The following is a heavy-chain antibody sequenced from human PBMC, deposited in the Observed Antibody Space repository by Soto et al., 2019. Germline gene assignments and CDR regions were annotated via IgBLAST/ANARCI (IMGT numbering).Heavy chain of an antibody. D-gene: IGHD3-16*02. Sequence: ASVKVSCKASGYTFTNYGISWVRQAPGQGLEWMGWISAYNGNTKYAQKLQGRVTMTTDTSTSTAYMELRSLRSDDTAVYYCARVTITFGGVIEIDPWGQGTLVTVSS. J-gene: IGHJ5*02. CDR3: ARVTITFGGVIEIDP. CDR1: GYTFTNYG. CDR2: ISAYNGNT. V-gene: IGHV1-18*01.